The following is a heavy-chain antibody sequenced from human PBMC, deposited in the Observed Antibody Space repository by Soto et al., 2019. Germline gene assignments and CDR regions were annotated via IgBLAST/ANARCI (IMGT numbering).Heavy chain of an antibody. V-gene: IGHV5-51*04. Sequence: GESLKISCKGSGYSFTSYWIGWVRQMPGKGLEWMGVIYPGDSDTRYSPSFQGQVTISADKPISTAYLQWSSLKASDTAMHFCARSPYYDSSGYYPYYNYYHVMDVWGQGTTVTVSS. CDR1: GYSFTSYW. CDR2: IYPGDSDT. CDR3: ARSPYYDSSGYYPYYNYYHVMDV. J-gene: IGHJ6*02. D-gene: IGHD3-22*01.